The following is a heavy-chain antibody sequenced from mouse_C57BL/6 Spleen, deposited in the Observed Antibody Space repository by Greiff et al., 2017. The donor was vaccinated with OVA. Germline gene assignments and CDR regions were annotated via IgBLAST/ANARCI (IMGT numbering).Heavy chain of an antibody. CDR2: ISDGGSYT. V-gene: IGHV5-4*03. D-gene: IGHD1-1*01. CDR3: ARGENYYGSFAY. Sequence: EVKLMESGGGLVKPGGSLTLSCAASGFTFSSYAMSWVRQTPEKRLEWVATISDGGSYTYYPDNVKGRFTISRDNAKNNLYLQMSHLKSEDTAMYYCARGENYYGSFAYWGQGTLVTVSA. J-gene: IGHJ3*01. CDR1: GFTFSSYA.